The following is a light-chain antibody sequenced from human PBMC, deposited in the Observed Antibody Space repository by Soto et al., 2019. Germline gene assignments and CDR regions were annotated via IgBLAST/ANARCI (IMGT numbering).Light chain of an antibody. CDR1: QSVLYNSNDKNY. Sequence: DIVMTQSPDSLAVSLGERATINCKSSQSVLYNSNDKNYLAWYQQKPGQPPKLLIYWASTRESGVPDRFSGXXXXXXXXXXXXSLQAEDVAVYYCQQYYSTPQTFGQGTKLEIK. V-gene: IGKV4-1*01. CDR2: WAS. CDR3: QQYYSTPQT. J-gene: IGKJ2*01.